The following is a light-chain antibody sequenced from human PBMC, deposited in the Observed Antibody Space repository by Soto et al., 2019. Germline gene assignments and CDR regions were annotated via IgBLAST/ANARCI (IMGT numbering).Light chain of an antibody. CDR2: KAS. Sequence: DIQMTQSPSTLSASVGDRVTIACRASQSISNWLAWYQQRPGKAPKLLIYKASNLESGVPSRLSGSGSGTEFTLTISSLHPDDFPTYFCQQYNSYWTFGQGTKVDIK. CDR3: QQYNSYWT. CDR1: QSISNW. V-gene: IGKV1-5*03. J-gene: IGKJ1*01.